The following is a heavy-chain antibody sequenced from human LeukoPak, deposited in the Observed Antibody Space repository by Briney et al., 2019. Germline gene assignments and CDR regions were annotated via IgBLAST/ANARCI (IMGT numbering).Heavy chain of an antibody. CDR3: ASEGGYGEYYFDY. J-gene: IGHJ4*02. V-gene: IGHV1-69*13. CDR1: GGTFSSYA. Sequence: SVKVSCKASGGTFSSYAISWVRQAPGQGLEWMGGIIPIFGTANYAQKFQGRVTITADESTSTAYMELSSLRSEDTAVYYCASEGGYGEYYFDYWGQGTLVTDSS. CDR2: IIPIFGTA. D-gene: IGHD3-10*01.